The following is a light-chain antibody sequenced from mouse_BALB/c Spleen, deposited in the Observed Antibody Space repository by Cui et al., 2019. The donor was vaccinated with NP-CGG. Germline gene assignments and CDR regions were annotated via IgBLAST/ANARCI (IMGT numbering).Light chain of an antibody. CDR3: ALGYSNNWV. V-gene: IGLV1*01. CDR2: GTN. J-gene: IGLJ1*01. CDR1: TGAVTTGNY. Sequence: QHVVTQESAATTSPGETVTLTCRSSTGAVTTGNYANWVQEKPDHLLTGLIGGTNNRAPGFPARFSGSLIGNKAALTITGARTGKEAIYFCALGYSNNWVFGGGTKLTVL.